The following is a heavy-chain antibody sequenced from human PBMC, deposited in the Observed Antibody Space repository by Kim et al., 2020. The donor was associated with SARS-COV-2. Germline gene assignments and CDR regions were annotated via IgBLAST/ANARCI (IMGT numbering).Heavy chain of an antibody. D-gene: IGHD6-19*01. Sequence: TYYADLVKGRFTFSRYNSKNSLYLQMNSLRTEDTALYYCAKDHMSSGLHWGQGTLVTVSS. CDR2: T. J-gene: IGHJ4*02. V-gene: IGHV3-43*01. CDR3: AKDHMSSGLH.